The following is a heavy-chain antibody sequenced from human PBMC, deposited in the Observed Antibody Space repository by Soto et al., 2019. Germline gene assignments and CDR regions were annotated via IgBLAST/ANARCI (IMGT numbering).Heavy chain of an antibody. V-gene: IGHV1-69*12. CDR1: GGTFSSYA. CDR3: ARDRGPSSGYYPYWFDP. D-gene: IGHD3-22*01. Sequence: QVQLVQSGAEVKKPGSSVKVSCKASGGTFSSYAISWVRQAPGQGLEWMGEIIPIFGTANYAQKFQGRGTLTADESTSTAYMGLSSLRSEDTAVEYCARDRGPSSGYYPYWFDPWGQGTLVTVSS. CDR2: IIPIFGTA. J-gene: IGHJ5*02.